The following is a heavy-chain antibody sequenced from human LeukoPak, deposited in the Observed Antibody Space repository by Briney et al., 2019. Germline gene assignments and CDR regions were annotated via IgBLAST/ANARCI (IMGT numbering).Heavy chain of an antibody. Sequence: SETLSLTCTVSGDSISSRNSYWGWLRQPPGKALEWIGSVSYSGNTFYNPSLRSRVIISEDTSKNHFPLSLDSVTAADTAVYYCTRGARGILTGHWYWGQGALVTVSS. D-gene: IGHD3-9*01. CDR3: TRGARGILTGHWY. V-gene: IGHV4-39*06. CDR1: GDSISSRNSY. CDR2: VSYSGNT. J-gene: IGHJ4*02.